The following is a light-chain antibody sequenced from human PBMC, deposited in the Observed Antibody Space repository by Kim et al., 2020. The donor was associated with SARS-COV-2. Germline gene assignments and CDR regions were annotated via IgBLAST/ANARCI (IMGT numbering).Light chain of an antibody. CDR1: DLSKRY. CDR3: YSAADNNWL. CDR2: KDS. Sequence: SVSPGQTARITCSGDDLSKRYARWFQQKPGQAPLLVIYKDSKRPSGIPERFSGSSSGTTVTLTISGAQVEDEADYYCYSAADNNWLFGGGTQLTVL. V-gene: IGLV3-27*01. J-gene: IGLJ3*02.